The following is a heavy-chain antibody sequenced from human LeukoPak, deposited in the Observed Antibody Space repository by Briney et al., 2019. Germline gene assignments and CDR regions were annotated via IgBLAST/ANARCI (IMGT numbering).Heavy chain of an antibody. J-gene: IGHJ4*02. Sequence: GSSVKVSCKASGGTFSSYAISWVRQAPGQGLEWMGGIIPIFGTANYAQKFQGRVTMTEDTSTDTAYMELSSLRSEDTAVYYCATGIIFGVVIPFDYWGQGTLVTVSS. V-gene: IGHV1-69*06. CDR3: ATGIIFGVVIPFDY. D-gene: IGHD3-3*02. CDR1: GGTFSSYA. CDR2: IIPIFGTA.